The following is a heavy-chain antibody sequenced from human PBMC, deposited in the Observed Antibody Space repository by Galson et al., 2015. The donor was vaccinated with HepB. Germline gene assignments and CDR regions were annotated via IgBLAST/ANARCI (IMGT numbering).Heavy chain of an antibody. CDR3: ASYGDAFFDY. J-gene: IGHJ4*02. CDR1: GGSISSRSYY. D-gene: IGHD4-17*01. CDR2: IYYSGST. V-gene: IGHV4-39*07. Sequence: SETLSLTCTVSGGSISSRSYYWGWIRQPPGKGLQWIGSIYYSGSTYYNPSLKSRVTISGDTSKNQFSLKLSSVTAADTAVYYCASYGDAFFDYWGQGTLVTVSS.